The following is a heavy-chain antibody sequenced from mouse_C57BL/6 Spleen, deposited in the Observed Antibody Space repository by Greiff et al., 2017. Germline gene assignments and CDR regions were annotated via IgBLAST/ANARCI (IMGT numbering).Heavy chain of an antibody. CDR2: IYPGDGDT. J-gene: IGHJ4*01. Sequence: QVQLKQSGPELVKPGASVKISCKASGYAFSSSWMNWVKQRPGKGLEWIGRIYPGDGDTNYNGKLKGKATLTADKSSSTAYMQLSSLTSEDSAVYFCARRDYAMDYWGQGTSVTVSS. CDR3: ARRDYAMDY. V-gene: IGHV1-82*01. CDR1: GYAFSSSW.